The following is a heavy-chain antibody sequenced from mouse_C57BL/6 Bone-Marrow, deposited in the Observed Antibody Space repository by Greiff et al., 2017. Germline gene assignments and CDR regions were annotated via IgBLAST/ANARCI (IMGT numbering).Heavy chain of an antibody. V-gene: IGHV5-6*01. J-gene: IGHJ3*01. CDR2: ISSGGGNT. D-gene: IGHD1-1*01. CDR1: GFTFTSYG. CDR3: ASNYGGWFAY. Sequence: EVQLVESGGDLVKPGGSLKLSCAASGFTFTSYGMSWVRQTPDKRLEWVATISSGGGNTYYPDRVKGRFPISRDNAKNTLYLQMSSLKSEDAAMYYCASNYGGWFAYWGQGTLVTVSA.